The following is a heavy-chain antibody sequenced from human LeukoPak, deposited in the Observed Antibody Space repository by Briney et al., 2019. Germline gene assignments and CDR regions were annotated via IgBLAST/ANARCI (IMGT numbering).Heavy chain of an antibody. Sequence: ASVKVSCKASGYTFTGYYMHWVRQAPGQGLEWMGWINPNSGGTNYAQKLQGRVTMTRDTSISTAYMELSRLRSDDTAVYYCARSIPETYYYDSSGHQGWFDPWGQGTLVTVSS. CDR3: ARSIPETYYYDSSGHQGWFDP. CDR2: INPNSGGT. V-gene: IGHV1-2*02. CDR1: GYTFTGYY. D-gene: IGHD3-22*01. J-gene: IGHJ5*02.